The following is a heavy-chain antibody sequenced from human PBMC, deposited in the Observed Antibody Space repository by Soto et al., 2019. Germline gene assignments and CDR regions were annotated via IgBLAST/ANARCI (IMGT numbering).Heavy chain of an antibody. J-gene: IGHJ4*02. D-gene: IGHD2-15*01. CDR3: ARARGARYFDY. Sequence: QVQLQESGPGLVKPSQTLSLTCTVSGGSISSGDYYCSWIRQPPGKGLEWIGYIYYSGSTYYTPSLNIRVTISVDTSKNPFSLKLSSVTAADTAVYYCARARGARYFDYWGQGTLFTVSS. V-gene: IGHV4-30-4*01. CDR1: GGSISSGDYY. CDR2: IYYSGST.